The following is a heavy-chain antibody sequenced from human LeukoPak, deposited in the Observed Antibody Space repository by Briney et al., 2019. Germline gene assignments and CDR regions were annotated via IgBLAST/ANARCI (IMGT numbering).Heavy chain of an antibody. Sequence: GGSLRLSCAASGFTFRNAWMSWVPHAPGKGPEWVGRIKNKVDGGTTDYAAPVKGRFTISRDDSKSTLYLQMDSLKPEDTAVYYCARRAGWEFLTEFWGQGTLVTVSS. CDR3: ARRAGWEFLTEF. CDR1: GFTFRNAW. CDR2: IKNKVDGGTT. V-gene: IGHV3-15*01. J-gene: IGHJ4*02. D-gene: IGHD3-10*01.